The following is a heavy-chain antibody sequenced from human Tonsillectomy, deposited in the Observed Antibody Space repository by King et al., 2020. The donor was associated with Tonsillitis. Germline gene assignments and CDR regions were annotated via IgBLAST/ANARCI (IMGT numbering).Heavy chain of an antibody. CDR2: IYSGGSST. D-gene: IGHD3-10*01. V-gene: IGHV3-23*03. CDR3: AKAAVRGVIISSFDY. J-gene: IGHJ4*02. Sequence: VQLVESGGGLVQPGGSLRLSCAASGFTFSSYAMSWVRQAPGKGLEWVSVIYSGGSSTYCADSVKGRFTISRDNSKNTLYLQMNSLRAEDAAVYYYAKAAVRGVIISSFDYWGQGTLVTVSS. CDR1: GFTFSSYA.